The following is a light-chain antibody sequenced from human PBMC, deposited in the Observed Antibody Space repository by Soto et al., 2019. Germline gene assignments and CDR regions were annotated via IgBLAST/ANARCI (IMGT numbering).Light chain of an antibody. CDR1: SSNIGAGHD. CDR3: QSYDSSLSGSEV. J-gene: IGLJ1*01. Sequence: QSLLTQPPSVSGAPGQRVTIACTGSSSNIGAGHDVHWYQQLPGTAPKLLIYGNGNRPSGVPDRFSGSKSGTSASLAITGLQAEDEADYYCQSYDSSLSGSEVFGTGTKVT. CDR2: GNG. V-gene: IGLV1-40*01.